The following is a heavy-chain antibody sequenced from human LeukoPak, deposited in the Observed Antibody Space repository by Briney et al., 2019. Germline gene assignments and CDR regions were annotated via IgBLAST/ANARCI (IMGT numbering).Heavy chain of an antibody. CDR1: GYTFTGYY. Sequence: ASVKVSCKASGYTFTGYYMHWVRQAPGQGLEWMGWINPNSGGTNYAQKFQGRVTMTRDTSISTAYMELGSLRSEDTAVYYCARSPERSGSKYYYYYMDVWGKGTTVTVSS. J-gene: IGHJ6*03. CDR3: ARSPERSGSKYYYYYMDV. CDR2: INPNSGGT. D-gene: IGHD3-3*01. V-gene: IGHV1-2*02.